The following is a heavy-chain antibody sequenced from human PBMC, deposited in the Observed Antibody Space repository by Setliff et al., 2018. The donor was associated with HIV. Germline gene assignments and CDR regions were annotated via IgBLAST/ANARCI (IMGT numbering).Heavy chain of an antibody. CDR3: ATDVSGYYDSSGPLRSPGIDY. Sequence: PGGSLRLSCAASGFTFSDHYMSWIRQAPGKGLEWLASISNGSVYTFYAESVKGRFTISRDNAKNSLYLQMNSLRPEDTAVYYCATDVSGYYDSSGPLRSPGIDYWGQGSMVTAPQ. D-gene: IGHD3-22*01. CDR1: GFTFSDHY. V-gene: IGHV3-11*06. J-gene: IGHJ4*02. CDR2: ISNGSVYT.